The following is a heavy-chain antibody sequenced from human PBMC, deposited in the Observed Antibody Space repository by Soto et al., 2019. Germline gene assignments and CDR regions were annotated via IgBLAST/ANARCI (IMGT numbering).Heavy chain of an antibody. D-gene: IGHD3-3*01. CDR2: ISSNGGST. V-gene: IGHV3-64D*08. CDR3: VKSRPVLRFLEWLSAFDI. Sequence: LRLSCSASGFTFSSYAMHWVRQAPGKGLEYVSAISSNGGSTYYADSVKGRFTISRGNSKNTLYLQMSSLRAEDTAVYYCVKSRPVLRFLEWLSAFDIWGQGTMVTVSS. CDR1: GFTFSSYA. J-gene: IGHJ3*02.